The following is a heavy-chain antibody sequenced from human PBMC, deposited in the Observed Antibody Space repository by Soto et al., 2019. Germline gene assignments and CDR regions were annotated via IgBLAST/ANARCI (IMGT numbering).Heavy chain of an antibody. D-gene: IGHD6-19*01. CDR3: AKSCTGGWYSSCFDY. Sequence: VGSLRLSCAAAGFNCSSYAMSWVRQAPGKGLEWVSAISGSGGSTYYADSVKGRFTISRDNSKNTLYLQMNSLRAEDTAVYYCAKSCTGGWYSSCFDYWGQGTLVTVSS. J-gene: IGHJ4*02. V-gene: IGHV3-23*01. CDR2: ISGSGGST. CDR1: GFNCSSYA.